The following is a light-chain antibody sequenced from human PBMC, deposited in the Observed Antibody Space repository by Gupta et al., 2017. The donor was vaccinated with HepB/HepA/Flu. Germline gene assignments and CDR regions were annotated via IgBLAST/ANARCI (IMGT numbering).Light chain of an antibody. V-gene: IGKV3-15*01. CDR1: QSVGTT. J-gene: IGKJ1*01. CDR2: GTS. Sequence: IVMTQSPATLSVSPGGRATLSCRASQSVGTTLAWYQQKPGQGPRLLISGTSIRATGVPARFSGSGSGTEFTLTISSRQSEDVAVYYCLQHNQWPPWTFGQGTKVEIK. CDR3: LQHNQWPPWT.